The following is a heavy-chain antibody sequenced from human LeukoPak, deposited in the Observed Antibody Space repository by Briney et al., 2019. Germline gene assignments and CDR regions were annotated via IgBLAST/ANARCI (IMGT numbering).Heavy chain of an antibody. J-gene: IGHJ4*02. CDR1: GFTFSSYE. CDR2: ISSSGSTI. Sequence: PGGSLRLSCAASGFTFSSYEMNWVRQAPGKGLEWVSYISSSGSTIYYADSVKGRFTISRDNAKNSLYLQMNSLRAEDTAVCYCASLSGSYFDYWGQGTLVTVFS. V-gene: IGHV3-48*03. D-gene: IGHD1-26*01. CDR3: ASLSGSYFDY.